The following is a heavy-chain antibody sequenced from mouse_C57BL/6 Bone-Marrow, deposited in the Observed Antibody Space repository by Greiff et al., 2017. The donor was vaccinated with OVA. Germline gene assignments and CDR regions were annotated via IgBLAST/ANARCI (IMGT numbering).Heavy chain of an antibody. V-gene: IGHV14-4*01. Sequence: EVQLQQSGAGLVRPGASLKLSCTASGFNINDDSMPWVRQSPEQGLEWVGWIGPESGYTEYASKFQGRATIPADTAYNTPYLQLSSLTSEDTAVYYCTVYGSSYLDYGGQGTTLTVSA. CDR1: GFNINDDS. J-gene: IGHJ2*01. CDR3: TVYGSSYLDY. CDR2: IGPESGYT. D-gene: IGHD1-1*01.